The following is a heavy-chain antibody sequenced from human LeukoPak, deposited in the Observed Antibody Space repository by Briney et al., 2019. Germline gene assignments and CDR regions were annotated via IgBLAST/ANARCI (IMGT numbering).Heavy chain of an antibody. CDR3: ARVFGDGYSSPYYYYYYMDV. J-gene: IGHJ6*03. D-gene: IGHD5-24*01. V-gene: IGHV4-59*01. CDR1: GGSISSYY. Sequence: SETLSLTCTVSGGSISSYYWSWIRQPPGKGLEWIGYIYYSGSTNYNPSLKSRVTISVDTSKNQFSLKLSSVTAADTAVYYCARVFGDGYSSPYYYYYYMDVCGKGTTVTVSS. CDR2: IYYSGST.